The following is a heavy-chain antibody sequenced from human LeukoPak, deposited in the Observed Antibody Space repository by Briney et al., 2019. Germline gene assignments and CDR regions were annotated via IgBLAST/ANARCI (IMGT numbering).Heavy chain of an antibody. CDR2: IYYSGST. Sequence: SETLSLTCTVSGGSISSYYWGWIRQPPGKGLEWIGSIYYSGSTYYNPSLKSRVTISVDTSKNQFSLKLSSVTAADTAVYYCARDRVSSAAGRPNFDYWGQGTLVTVSS. CDR3: ARDRVSSAAGRPNFDY. J-gene: IGHJ4*02. D-gene: IGHD6-13*01. V-gene: IGHV4-39*07. CDR1: GGSISSYY.